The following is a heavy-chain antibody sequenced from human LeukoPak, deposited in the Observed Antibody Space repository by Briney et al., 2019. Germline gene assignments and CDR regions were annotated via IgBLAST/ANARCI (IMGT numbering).Heavy chain of an antibody. Sequence: GGSLRLSCAASGFTFSDYYMSWIRQAPGKGLEWVSYISSSGSTKYYADSVKGRFTISRDDAKNSYLQMNSLRAEDTAVYYCARDGHAYGRGSPHYWGQGTLVTVSS. D-gene: IGHD3-10*01. CDR2: ISSSGSTK. CDR3: ARDGHAYGRGSPHY. V-gene: IGHV3-11*01. J-gene: IGHJ4*02. CDR1: GFTFSDYY.